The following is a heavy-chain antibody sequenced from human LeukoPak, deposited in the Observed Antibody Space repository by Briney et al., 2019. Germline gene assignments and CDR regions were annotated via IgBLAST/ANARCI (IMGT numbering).Heavy chain of an antibody. CDR2: IKQDESEK. CDR1: GFTFSSYW. V-gene: IGHV3-7*01. D-gene: IGHD5-18*01. CDR3: ARDLDTAMVPFDY. J-gene: IGHJ4*02. Sequence: PGGSLRLSCAASGFTFSSYWMSWVRQAPGKGLEWVANIKQDESEKFHVGSVKGRFTISRDNARNSVYLQMNSLRAEDTAVYYCARDLDTAMVPFDYWGQGTLVTVSS.